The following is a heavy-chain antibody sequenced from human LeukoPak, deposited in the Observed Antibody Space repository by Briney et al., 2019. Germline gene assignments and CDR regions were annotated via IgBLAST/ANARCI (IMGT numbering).Heavy chain of an antibody. D-gene: IGHD3-16*01. Sequence: SQTLSLTCAISGDSVSSNSAAWNWLRQSPSRGLEWPGRTFYTSKWFNDYAVSVKSRITINPDTSKNQFSLQLNSVTPEDTAVYYCARRRYYDYSGYFDYWGQGTLVTVSS. CDR1: GDSVSSNSAA. V-gene: IGHV6-1*01. CDR3: ARRRYYDYSGYFDY. CDR2: TFYTSKWFN. J-gene: IGHJ4*02.